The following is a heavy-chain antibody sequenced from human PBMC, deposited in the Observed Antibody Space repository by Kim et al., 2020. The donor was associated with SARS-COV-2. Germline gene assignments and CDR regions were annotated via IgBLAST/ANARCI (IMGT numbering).Heavy chain of an antibody. Sequence: RTPYADSWKGRVTVSRDNAKNTLYLQMNSLRAEDTAMYYCASRIYTSFDSWGQGTLVTVSS. J-gene: IGHJ4*02. V-gene: IGHV3-74*01. CDR3: ASRIYTSFDS. CDR2: RT.